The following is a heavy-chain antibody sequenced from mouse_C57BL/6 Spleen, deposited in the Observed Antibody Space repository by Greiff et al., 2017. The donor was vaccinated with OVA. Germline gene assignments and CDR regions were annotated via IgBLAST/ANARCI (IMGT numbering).Heavy chain of an antibody. V-gene: IGHV1-53*01. Sequence: QVQLQQPGTELVKPGASVKLSCKASGYTFTSYWMHWVKQRPGQGLEWIGNINPSNGGTNYNEKFKSKATLTVDKSSSTAYMQLSSLTSEDSAVYYCARSGASYYGYDVPDYWGQGTTLTVSS. CDR3: ARSGASYYGYDVPDY. CDR2: INPSNGGT. D-gene: IGHD2-2*01. J-gene: IGHJ2*01. CDR1: GYTFTSYW.